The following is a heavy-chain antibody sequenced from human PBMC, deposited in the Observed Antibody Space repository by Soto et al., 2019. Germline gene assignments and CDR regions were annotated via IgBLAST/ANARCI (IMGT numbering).Heavy chain of an antibody. J-gene: IGHJ4*02. V-gene: IGHV3-7*03. Sequence: GGSLRLSCAPSGFTFSIFWAMCDRRARGVGLEWVAIINQDRSQKYHVDAVKSRFTVSRDNAEDSLFLQMNSLRPEVTAVDYCVRGYSDYTDYFDHWGQGTMVTVSS. CDR3: VRGYSDYTDYFDH. CDR2: INQDRSQK. CDR1: GFTFSIFW. D-gene: IGHD5-12*01.